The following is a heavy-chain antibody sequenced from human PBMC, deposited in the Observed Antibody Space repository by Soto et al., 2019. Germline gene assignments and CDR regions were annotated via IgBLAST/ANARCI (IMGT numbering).Heavy chain of an antibody. CDR1: SGSISSGGYY. V-gene: IGHV4-31*03. CDR2: IYYSGST. Sequence: QVQLQESGPGLVKPSQTLSLTCTVSSGSISSGGYYWSWIRQHPGKGLEWIGYIYYSGSTYYNPSLKSRVTISVDTSKNQFSLKLSSVTAADTAVYYCARDRSIAAAGRGWFDPWGQGTLVTVSS. CDR3: ARDRSIAAAGRGWFDP. D-gene: IGHD6-13*01. J-gene: IGHJ5*02.